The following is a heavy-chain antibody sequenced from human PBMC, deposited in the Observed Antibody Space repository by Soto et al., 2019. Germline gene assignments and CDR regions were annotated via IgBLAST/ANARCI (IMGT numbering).Heavy chain of an antibody. Sequence: ASVKVSCTSSGYTLTSYAMHWVRQAPGQRLEWMGWINAGNGNTKYSQKFQGRVTITRDTSASTAYMELSSLRSEDTAVYYCASYSGSYQVGYYYYGMDVWGQGTTVTVSS. J-gene: IGHJ6*02. CDR1: GYTLTSYA. CDR3: ASYSGSYQVGYYYYGMDV. V-gene: IGHV1-3*01. D-gene: IGHD1-26*01. CDR2: INAGNGNT.